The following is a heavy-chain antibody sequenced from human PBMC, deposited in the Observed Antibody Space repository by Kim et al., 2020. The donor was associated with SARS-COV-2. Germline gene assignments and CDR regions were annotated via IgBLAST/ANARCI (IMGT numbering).Heavy chain of an antibody. D-gene: IGHD5-18*01. CDR3: AREQRSTGYFDN. CDR2: IYMSNSGNT. CDR1: GGSVSSDDSY. J-gene: IGHJ4*02. V-gene: IGHV4-31*03. Sequence: SETLSLTCTVSGGSVSSDDSYWTWIRQQPGKGLEWIGYIYMSNSGNTYYNPSLKSRLTISVDTSKNQFSLKVSSVTAADTAVYYCAREQRSTGYFDNWGQGTLVTVSS.